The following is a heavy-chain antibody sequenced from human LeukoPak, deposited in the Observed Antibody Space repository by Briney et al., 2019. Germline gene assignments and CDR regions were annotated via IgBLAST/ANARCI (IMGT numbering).Heavy chain of an antibody. CDR3: ARVGSGSYFGYDAFDI. V-gene: IGHV3-13*01. J-gene: IGHJ3*02. CDR2: IGTAGDT. CDR1: GFTFSSYD. Sequence: GGSLRLSCAASGFTFSSYDMHWVRQATGKGLEWVSAIGTAGDTYYPGSVKGRFTISRENAKNSLYLQMNSLRAGDTAVYYCARVGSGSYFGYDAFDIWGQGTMVTVSS. D-gene: IGHD1-26*01.